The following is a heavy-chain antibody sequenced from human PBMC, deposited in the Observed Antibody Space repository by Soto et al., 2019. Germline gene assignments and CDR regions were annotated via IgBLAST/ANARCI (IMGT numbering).Heavy chain of an antibody. CDR3: AKVGIAAADPTGWFDP. CDR2: ISYDGSNK. D-gene: IGHD6-13*01. Sequence: QVQLVESGGGVVQPGRSLRLSCAASGFTFSSYGMHWVRQAPGKGLAWVAVISYDGSNKYYADSVKGRFTISRDNSKNTLYLQMNSLRAEDTAVYYCAKVGIAAADPTGWFDPWGQGTLVTVSS. CDR1: GFTFSSYG. V-gene: IGHV3-30*18. J-gene: IGHJ5*02.